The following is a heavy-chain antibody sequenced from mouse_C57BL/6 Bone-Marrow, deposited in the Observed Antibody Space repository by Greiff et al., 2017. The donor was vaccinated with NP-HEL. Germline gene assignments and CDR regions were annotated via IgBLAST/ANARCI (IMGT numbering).Heavy chain of an antibody. V-gene: IGHV14-4*01. CDR2: IDPENGDT. CDR1: GFNIKDDY. J-gene: IGHJ2*01. CDR3: TKKLTPY. Sequence: VQLKQSGAELVRPGASVKLSCTASGFNIKDDYMHWVKQRPEQGLEWIGWIDPENGDTEYASKFQGKATITADTSSNTAYLQLSSLTSEDTAVYYCTKKLTPYWGQGTTLTVSS.